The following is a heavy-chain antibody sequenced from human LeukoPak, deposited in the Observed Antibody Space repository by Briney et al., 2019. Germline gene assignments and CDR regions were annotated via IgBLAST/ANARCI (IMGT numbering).Heavy chain of an antibody. CDR1: GFTFSSYA. CDR2: ISYDGSNK. V-gene: IGHV3-30*18. Sequence: GGSLRLSCAASGFTFSSYAMSWVRQAPGKGLEWVAVISYDGSNKYYADSVKGRFTISRDNSKNTLYLQMNSLRAEDTAVYYCVKDFIRRGQGTLVTVSS. D-gene: IGHD3-10*01. CDR3: VKDFIR. J-gene: IGHJ4*02.